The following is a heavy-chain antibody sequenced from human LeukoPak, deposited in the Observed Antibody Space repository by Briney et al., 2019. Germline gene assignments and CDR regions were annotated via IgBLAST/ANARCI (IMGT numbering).Heavy chain of an antibody. CDR2: IKQDGSEK. Sequence: GGSLRLSCAASGFTFSSYWMSWVRQAPGKGLEWVANIKQDGSEKYYVDSVKGRFTISRDNAKNSLYLQMNSLRAEDTAVYYCAKSGIVVVPAASHYYYYYMDVWGKGTTVTVSS. V-gene: IGHV3-7*01. CDR1: GFTFSSYW. J-gene: IGHJ6*03. D-gene: IGHD2-2*01. CDR3: AKSGIVVVPAASHYYYYYMDV.